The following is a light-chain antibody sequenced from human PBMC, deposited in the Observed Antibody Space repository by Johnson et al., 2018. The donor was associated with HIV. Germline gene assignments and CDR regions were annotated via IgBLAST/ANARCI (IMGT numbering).Light chain of an antibody. CDR2: DNN. CDR1: SSNIGNNY. V-gene: IGLV1-51*01. Sequence: QSVLTQPPSVSAAPGQKVTISCSGSSSNIGNNYVSWYQQLPGTAPKLLIYDNNKRPAGIPDRFSGSKSGTSVTLGFTGLQTGDEADYYCGTWDSSLSAYVFGTGTKVTVL. J-gene: IGLJ1*01. CDR3: GTWDSSLSAYV.